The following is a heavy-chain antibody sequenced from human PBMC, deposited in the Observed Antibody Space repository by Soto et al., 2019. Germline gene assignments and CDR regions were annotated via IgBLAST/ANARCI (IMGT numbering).Heavy chain of an antibody. CDR3: AGREELLWFGDVYFDY. Sequence: QVQLQQWGAGLLKPSETLTLTCAVYGGSFSGYYWSWIRQPPGKGVEWIGEINHSGSTNYNPSLKSRVTISVDTSKYQFSLKLSSVTAADTAVYYCAGREELLWFGDVYFDYWGQGTLVTVSS. V-gene: IGHV4-34*01. D-gene: IGHD3-10*01. CDR2: INHSGST. J-gene: IGHJ4*02. CDR1: GGSFSGYY.